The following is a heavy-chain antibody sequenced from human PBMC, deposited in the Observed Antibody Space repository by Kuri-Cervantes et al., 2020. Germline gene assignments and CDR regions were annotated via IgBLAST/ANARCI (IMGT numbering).Heavy chain of an antibody. CDR2: ITNSGNTI. J-gene: IGHJ4*02. Sequence: GESLKISCAASGFTFSSHNMNWVRQTPGKGLECISSITNSGNTIYYADSVKGRFTISRDNAKSSLFLQMDSLRADDTAVYYCARGLRGSGGYYDYSGQGTLVTVSS. D-gene: IGHD3-22*01. V-gene: IGHV3-48*01. CDR3: ARGLRGSGGYYDY. CDR1: GFTFSSHN.